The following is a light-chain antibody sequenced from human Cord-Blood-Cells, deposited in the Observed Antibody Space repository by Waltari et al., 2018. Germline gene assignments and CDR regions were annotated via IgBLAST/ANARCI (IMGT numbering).Light chain of an antibody. J-gene: IGLJ3*02. CDR1: SSDVGGYNY. Sequence: QSALTQPASVSGSPGQSITISCTGTSSDVGGYNYVSWYQQHPGKAPKLMIYDVSNRPSGVSNRFSGSKSGNTASLTISELQAEDEADYYCSSYTSSSTRVFDGGTKLTVL. CDR2: DVS. V-gene: IGLV2-14*01. CDR3: SSYTSSSTRV.